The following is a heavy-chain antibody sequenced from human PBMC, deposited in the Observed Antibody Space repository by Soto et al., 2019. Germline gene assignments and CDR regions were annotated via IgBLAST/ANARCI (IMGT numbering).Heavy chain of an antibody. J-gene: IGHJ4*02. CDR1: GFSLATRDMS. V-gene: IGHV2-5*02. Sequence: QVILKESGPTLVEPTQTLPLTCTFFGFSLATRDMSVAWSRPPPGKALEWLSLVYWDDNKRYSPFLRGRLTISKDTAKNQVVLTMTNMDPADTATYYSAHRHASASYFFDSWGQGARVTVSS. D-gene: IGHD5-18*01. CDR2: VYWDDNK. CDR3: AHRHASASYFFDS.